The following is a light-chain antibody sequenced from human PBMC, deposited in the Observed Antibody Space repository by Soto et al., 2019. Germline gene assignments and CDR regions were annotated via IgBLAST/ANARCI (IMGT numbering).Light chain of an antibody. Sequence: EFVVTQSPATLSVPPGERAPLSCRASQSISSNLAWFQQKPGQAPRLLIYDASTMATGFPARFSGSGSGTEFTLTISSLQSEDFAVYYCQQYNNWPLTFGGGTKVDIK. CDR3: QQYNNWPLT. J-gene: IGKJ4*01. CDR1: QSISSN. CDR2: DAS. V-gene: IGKV3-15*01.